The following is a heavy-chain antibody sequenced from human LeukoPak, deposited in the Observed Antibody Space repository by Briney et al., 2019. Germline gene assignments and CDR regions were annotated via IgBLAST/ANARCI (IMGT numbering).Heavy chain of an antibody. D-gene: IGHD1-26*01. Sequence: ASVKVSCKASGYAFAGYHIHWVRQAPGQGLEWMGRINPNSGGRNYAQKFQDRVTVTRDTSISTAYMELSSLRSEDTAVYYCARSFIVGATTFIFAFDIWGQGTMVTVSS. CDR1: GYAFAGYH. CDR2: INPNSGGR. CDR3: ARSFIVGATTFIFAFDI. J-gene: IGHJ3*02. V-gene: IGHV1-2*06.